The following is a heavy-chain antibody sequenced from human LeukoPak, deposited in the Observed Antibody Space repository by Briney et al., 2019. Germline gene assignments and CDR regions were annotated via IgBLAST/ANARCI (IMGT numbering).Heavy chain of an antibody. Sequence: PGGSLRLSCAASGFTFSSYGMSWVRQAPGKGLEWVSAISGSGGSTYYADSVKGRFTISRDNSKNTLYLQMNSLRAEDTAVYYCAKDYSSSWYTNYYFDYWGQGTLVTVSS. CDR2: ISGSGGST. CDR3: AKDYSSSWYTNYYFDY. V-gene: IGHV3-23*01. D-gene: IGHD6-13*01. CDR1: GFTFSSYG. J-gene: IGHJ4*02.